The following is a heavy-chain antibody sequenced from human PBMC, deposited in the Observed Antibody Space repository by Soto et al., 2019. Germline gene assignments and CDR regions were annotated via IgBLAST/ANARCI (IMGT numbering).Heavy chain of an antibody. D-gene: IGHD3-22*01. CDR3: ARDYYDSSGYYVSPPSDY. CDR1: GYTFTSYA. J-gene: IGHJ4*02. V-gene: IGHV1-3*01. Sequence: GASVKVSCKASGYTFTSYAMHWVRQAPGQRLEWMGWINAGNGNTKYSQKFQGRVTITRDTSASTAYMELSSLRSEDTAVYYCARDYYDSSGYYVSPPSDYWGQGTLVTVSS. CDR2: INAGNGNT.